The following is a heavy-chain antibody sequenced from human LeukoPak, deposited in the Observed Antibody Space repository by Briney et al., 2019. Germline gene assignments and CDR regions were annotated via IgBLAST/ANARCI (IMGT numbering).Heavy chain of an antibody. D-gene: IGHD2-15*01. CDR1: GFTFSSYD. CDR2: IGTAGDT. Sequence: PGGSLRLSCAASGFTFSSYDMHWVRQATGKGLEWVSAIGTAGDTYYPGSVKGRFTISRENAKNSLYLQMNSQRAEDTAVYYCARDVVVVAAFYYYYGMDVWGQGTTVTVSS. J-gene: IGHJ6*02. CDR3: ARDVVVVAAFYYYYGMDV. V-gene: IGHV3-13*01.